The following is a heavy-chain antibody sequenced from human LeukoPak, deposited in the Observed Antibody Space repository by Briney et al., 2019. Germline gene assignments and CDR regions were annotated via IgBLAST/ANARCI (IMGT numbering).Heavy chain of an antibody. J-gene: IGHJ4*02. CDR3: GRGKLPGTVTD. Sequence: GSLRLSCAASGFTFSTYSMNWVRQAPGKGLVWVSGMDSVGNSRNYADAVEGRFTISRDNAKNTMYLQMNSLRVEDTAVYYCGRGKLPGTVTDWGQGTPVTVSS. V-gene: IGHV3-74*01. D-gene: IGHD4-17*01. CDR2: MDSVGNSR. CDR1: GFTFSTYS.